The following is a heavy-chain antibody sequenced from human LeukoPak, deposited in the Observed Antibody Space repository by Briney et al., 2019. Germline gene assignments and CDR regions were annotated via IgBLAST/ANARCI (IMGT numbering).Heavy chain of an antibody. V-gene: IGHV3-48*01. J-gene: IGHJ4*02. CDR2: ISSTSSSI. D-gene: IGHD5/OR15-5a*01. Sequence: GGSLRLSCAASGFTFNSFSMNWVRQAPGRGREWVSYISSTSSSIYHADSVKGRFTIARDNAKTSLSLQMNSLRAEDTAVYYCARGGRGYSVYDYEAFDYWGQGTLVTVSS. CDR1: GFTFNSFS. CDR3: ARGGRGYSVYDYEAFDY.